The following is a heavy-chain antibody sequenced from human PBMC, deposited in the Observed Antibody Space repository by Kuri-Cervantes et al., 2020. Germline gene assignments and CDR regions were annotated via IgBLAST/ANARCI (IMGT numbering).Heavy chain of an antibody. CDR2: ISYDGSNK. J-gene: IGHJ2*01. V-gene: IGHV3-30-3*01. CDR3: ARAGGLRGYFDL. Sequence: GGSLRLSCAASGFTFSNFSMNWVRQAPGKGLDWVAVISYDGSNKYYADSVKGRFTISRDNSKYTLYLRMNSLRAEDTAVYYCARAGGLRGYFDLWGRGTLVTVSS. CDR1: GFTFSNFS. D-gene: IGHD3-16*01.